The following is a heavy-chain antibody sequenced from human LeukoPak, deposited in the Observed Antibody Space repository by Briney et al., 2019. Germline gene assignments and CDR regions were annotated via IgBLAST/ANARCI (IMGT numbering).Heavy chain of an antibody. J-gene: IGHJ4*02. CDR1: GGSISSYY. V-gene: IGHV4-4*07. CDR3: ARVRPYYYDSSGYVYYFDY. CDR2: IYTSGST. Sequence: SETLSLTCTVSGGSISSYYWSWIRQPAGKGLEWLGRIYTSGSTNYNPSLESRVTMSVDTSKNQFSLKLSSVTAADTAVYYCARVRPYYYDSSGYVYYFDYWGQGTLVTVS. D-gene: IGHD3-22*01.